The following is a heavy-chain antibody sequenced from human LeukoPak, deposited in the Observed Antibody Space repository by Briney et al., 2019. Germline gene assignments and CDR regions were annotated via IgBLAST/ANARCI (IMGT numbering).Heavy chain of an antibody. CDR3: ATSYDSSGYYYFH. J-gene: IGHJ4*02. CDR1: GGTFSDYA. V-gene: IGHV1-18*01. CDR2: ISAYNGNT. Sequence: ASVKVSCKASGGTFSDYALNWVRQAPGQGLEWMGWISAYNGNTNYAQKLQGRVTMTTDTSTSTAYMELRSLRSDDTAVYYCATSYDSSGYYYFHWGQGTLVTVSS. D-gene: IGHD3-22*01.